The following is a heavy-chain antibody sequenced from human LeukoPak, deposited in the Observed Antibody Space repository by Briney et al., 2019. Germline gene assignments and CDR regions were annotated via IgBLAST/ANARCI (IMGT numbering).Heavy chain of an antibody. Sequence: PSETLSLTCTVSGGSISSGSYYWSWVRQPAGKGLEWIGRIYTSGSTNYNPSLKSRVTISVDTSKNQFSLKLSSVTAADTAVYYCARVSGIAAAGTGWEYYYYYMDVWGKGTTVTISS. V-gene: IGHV4-61*02. CDR1: GGSISSGSYY. D-gene: IGHD6-13*01. CDR3: ARVSGIAAAGTGWEYYYYYMDV. J-gene: IGHJ6*03. CDR2: IYTSGST.